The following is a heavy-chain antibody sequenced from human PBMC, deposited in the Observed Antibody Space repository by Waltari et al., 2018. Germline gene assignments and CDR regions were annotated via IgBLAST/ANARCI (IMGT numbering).Heavy chain of an antibody. Sequence: EVRLVQSRPEVRKPGESLNLSCEASGYRFSTYWIGWVRQTPEKGLEWIGVIYPGYSDTRYSPSFQGQVAISVDKSINTAYLQWSSVQASDTALYYCARHKDNYYTAHNAFDVWGQGTMVTVSS. V-gene: IGHV5-51*01. CDR3: ARHKDNYYTAHNAFDV. J-gene: IGHJ3*01. CDR2: IYPGYSDT. D-gene: IGHD3-3*01. CDR1: GYRFSTYW.